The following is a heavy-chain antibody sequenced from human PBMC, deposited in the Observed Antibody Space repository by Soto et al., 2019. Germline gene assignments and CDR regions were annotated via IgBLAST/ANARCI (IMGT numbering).Heavy chain of an antibody. V-gene: IGHV4-30-4*08. CDR2: IYYSGST. CDR3: ARGPSGDKVDY. Sequence: PSETLSLTCTVSGGSISSSSYYWGWIRQPPGKGLEWIGYIYYSGSTYSNPSLKSQVTISVDTSKNQFSLKLSSVTAADTAVYYCARGPSGDKVDYWGQGTLVTSPQ. D-gene: IGHD7-27*01. J-gene: IGHJ4*02. CDR1: GGSISSSSYY.